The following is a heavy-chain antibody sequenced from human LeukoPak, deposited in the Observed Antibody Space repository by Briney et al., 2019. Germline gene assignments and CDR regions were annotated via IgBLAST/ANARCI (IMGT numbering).Heavy chain of an antibody. CDR3: ARYIDSSGYYPPIYGMDV. CDR1: GGSISSSSYY. Sequence: SETLSLTCTVSGGSISSSSYYWGWIRQPPGKGLEWIGSIYYSGSTYYNPSLKSRVTISVDTSKNQFPLKLSSVTAADTAVYYCARYIDSSGYYPPIYGMDVWGQGTTVTVSS. J-gene: IGHJ6*02. CDR2: IYYSGST. V-gene: IGHV4-39*01. D-gene: IGHD3-22*01.